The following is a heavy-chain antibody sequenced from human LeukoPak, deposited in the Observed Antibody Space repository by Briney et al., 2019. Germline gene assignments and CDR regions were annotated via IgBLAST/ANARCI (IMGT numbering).Heavy chain of an antibody. J-gene: IGHJ4*02. V-gene: IGHV3-7*01. CDR2: IKQDGSEK. CDR1: RFTFNSYW. CDR3: ASQSYGLFAY. D-gene: IGHD3-10*01. Sequence: GGSPRLSCAASRFTFNSYWMSWVRQAPGKGLEWVANIKQDGSEKYYVDSVKGRFTISRDNAKNSLYLEMNSLRAEDTAVYYCASQSYGLFAYWGQGTLVTVSS.